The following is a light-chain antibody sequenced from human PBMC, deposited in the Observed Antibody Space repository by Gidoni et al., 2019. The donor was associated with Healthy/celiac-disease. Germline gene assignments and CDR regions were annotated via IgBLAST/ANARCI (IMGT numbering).Light chain of an antibody. Sequence: ELVLTQPPATLSVSPGERATLYCRASQSVSSNLAWYQQKPGQAPRLLIYGESTRATGIPARFSGGGSGTEFTLTISSLQSEDFAVYYCQQYNSWPPTFGQGTKVEIK. CDR1: QSVSSN. J-gene: IGKJ1*01. CDR2: GES. CDR3: QQYNSWPPT. V-gene: IGKV3-15*01.